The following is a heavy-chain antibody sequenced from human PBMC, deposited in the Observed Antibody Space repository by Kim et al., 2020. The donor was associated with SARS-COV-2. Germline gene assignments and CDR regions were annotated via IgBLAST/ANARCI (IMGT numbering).Heavy chain of an antibody. V-gene: IGHV1-3*01. D-gene: IGHD6-13*01. Sequence: QKFQGRVTITRDTSASTAYMELSSLRSEDTAVYYCARSSGSSWYRSYFDYWGQGTLVTVSS. J-gene: IGHJ4*02. CDR3: ARSSGSSWYRSYFDY.